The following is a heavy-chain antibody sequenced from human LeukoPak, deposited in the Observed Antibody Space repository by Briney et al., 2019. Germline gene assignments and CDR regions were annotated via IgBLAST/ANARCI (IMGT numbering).Heavy chain of an antibody. D-gene: IGHD6-19*01. CDR2: IYYSGTA. CDR1: GGSISSYY. J-gene: IGHJ4*02. V-gene: IGHV4-59*01. Sequence: TSETLSLTCTVSGGSISSYYWSWIRQPPGKGLEWIGFIYYSGTANYNPSLESRVTISVDTSKNQFSLKLTSVTAADTAVYYCARVNTEGSADYWGQGTLVTVSS. CDR3: ARVNTEGSADY.